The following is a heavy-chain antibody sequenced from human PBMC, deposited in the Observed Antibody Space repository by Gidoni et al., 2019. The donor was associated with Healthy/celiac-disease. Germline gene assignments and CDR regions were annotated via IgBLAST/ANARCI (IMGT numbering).Heavy chain of an antibody. Sequence: EVQLVESGGGLIQPGGSLRLSCAASGFTVSSNYMSWVRQAPGKGLVWVSVIYSGGSTYYADSVKGRFTISRDNSKNTLYLQMNSLRAEDTAVYYCARDGSIAALGYYGMDVWGQGTTVTVSS. V-gene: IGHV3-53*01. CDR3: ARDGSIAALGYYGMDV. CDR1: GFTVSSNY. J-gene: IGHJ6*02. CDR2: IYSGGST. D-gene: IGHD6-6*01.